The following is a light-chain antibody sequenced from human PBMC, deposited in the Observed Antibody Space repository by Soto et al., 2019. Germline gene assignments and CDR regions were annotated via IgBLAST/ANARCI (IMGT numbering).Light chain of an antibody. CDR2: GAS. CDR1: QSVITY. Sequence: ESVLTQSPGTLSLSPGERATLSCRASQSVITYLAWYQQKPGHAPRLLIYGASSRATGIPDRFSGSGSGTDFTLTISRLEPEDVAVYYCQQYGSTPLTFGGGTKVEIK. J-gene: IGKJ4*01. V-gene: IGKV3-20*01. CDR3: QQYGSTPLT.